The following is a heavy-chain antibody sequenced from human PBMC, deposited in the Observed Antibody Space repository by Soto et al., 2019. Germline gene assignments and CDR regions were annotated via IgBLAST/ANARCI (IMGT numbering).Heavy chain of an antibody. D-gene: IGHD2-2*01. V-gene: IGHV4-39*01. Sequence: ASETLSLTCTVSGGSISSSSYYWGWIRQPPGKGLEWIGSIYYSGSTYYNPSLKSRVTISVDTSKNQFSLKLSSVTAADTAVYYCARAYIVVVPAAMRIGYWFDPWGQGTLVTVSS. CDR1: GGSISSSSYY. J-gene: IGHJ5*02. CDR2: IYYSGST. CDR3: ARAYIVVVPAAMRIGYWFDP.